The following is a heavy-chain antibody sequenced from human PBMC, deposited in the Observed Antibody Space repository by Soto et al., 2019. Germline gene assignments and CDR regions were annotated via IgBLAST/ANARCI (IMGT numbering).Heavy chain of an antibody. Sequence: QVQLVQSGAEVKKPGSSVKVSCEASGDTFSTYTISWVRQVPGQGLAWMGRIIPVLNKINYAQKFQGRVTFTANKSTYTVYMELSGLRSEDAAVYYCVRVYTGYEPSYDSWGQGTVVTVSS. CDR1: GDTFSTYT. D-gene: IGHD5-12*01. CDR2: IIPVLNKI. V-gene: IGHV1-69*02. J-gene: IGHJ4*02. CDR3: VRVYTGYEPSYDS.